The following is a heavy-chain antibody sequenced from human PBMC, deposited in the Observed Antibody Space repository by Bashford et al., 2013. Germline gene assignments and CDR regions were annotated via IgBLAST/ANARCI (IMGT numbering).Heavy chain of an antibody. CDR2: IRSKANSYAT. Sequence: WVRQMPGKGLEWVGRIRSKANSYATAYAASVKGRFTISRDDSKNTAYLQMNSLKTEDTAVYYCTRPGYSGYDRYYYYGMDVWGQGTTVTVSS. CDR3: TRPGYSGYDRYYYYGMDV. D-gene: IGHD5-12*01. J-gene: IGHJ6*02. V-gene: IGHV3-73*01.